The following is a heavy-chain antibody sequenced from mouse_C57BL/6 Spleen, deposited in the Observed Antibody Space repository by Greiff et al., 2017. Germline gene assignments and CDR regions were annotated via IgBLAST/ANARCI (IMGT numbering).Heavy chain of an antibody. CDR2: ISSGGDYI. J-gene: IGHJ4*01. Sequence: EVHLVESGEGLVKPGGSLKLSCAASGFTFSSYAMSWVRQTPEKRLEWVAYISSGGDYIYYADTVKGRFTISRDNARHTLYLQMSSLKSDDTAMYYCTRGGYDVAMDYWGQGTSVTVSS. CDR1: GFTFSSYA. D-gene: IGHD2-14*01. CDR3: TRGGYDVAMDY. V-gene: IGHV5-9-1*02.